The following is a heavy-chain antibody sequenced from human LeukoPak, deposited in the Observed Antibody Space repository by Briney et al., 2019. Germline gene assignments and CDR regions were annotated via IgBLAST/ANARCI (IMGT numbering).Heavy chain of an antibody. V-gene: IGHV1-2*02. CDR3: ARDPKSQLLLDY. Sequence: GASVKVSCKSSGFTFTDEYIHWVRQAPGQGLEWMGWINPYSGAINNAQKFQGRVTLTRDTSISTAYMELSRLTSGDTAVYYCARDPKSQLLLDYWGQGTLVTVSS. CDR2: INPYSGAI. J-gene: IGHJ4*02. CDR1: GFTFTDEY. D-gene: IGHD2-2*01.